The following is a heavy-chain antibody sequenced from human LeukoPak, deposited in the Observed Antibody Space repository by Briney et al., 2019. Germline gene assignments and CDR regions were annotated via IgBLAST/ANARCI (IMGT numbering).Heavy chain of an antibody. CDR3: VRESGFGELFPFVFDI. J-gene: IGHJ3*02. CDR1: GFTFSSYG. D-gene: IGHD3-10*01. V-gene: IGHV3-NL1*01. Sequence: QPGRSLRLSCAASGFTFSSYGMHWVRQAPGKGLEWVSVIYSGGNTYYADSVKGRFTISRDNSKNTVYLYMNSLRADDTAVYYCVRESGFGELFPFVFDIWGQGTTVTVSS. CDR2: IYSGGNT.